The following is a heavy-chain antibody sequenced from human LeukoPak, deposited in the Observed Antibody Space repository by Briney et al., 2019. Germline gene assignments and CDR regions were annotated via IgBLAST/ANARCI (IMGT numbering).Heavy chain of an antibody. J-gene: IGHJ4*02. CDR1: GGSISSGSYY. CDR3: ARRAPYGDLDY. CDR2: IYTSGST. V-gene: IGHV4-61*02. D-gene: IGHD4-17*01. Sequence: SETLSLTCTVPGGSISSGSYYWSWIRQPAGKGLEWIGRIYTSGSTNYNPSLKSRVTISVDTSKNQFSLKLSSVTAADTAVYYCARRAPYGDLDYWGQGTLVTVSS.